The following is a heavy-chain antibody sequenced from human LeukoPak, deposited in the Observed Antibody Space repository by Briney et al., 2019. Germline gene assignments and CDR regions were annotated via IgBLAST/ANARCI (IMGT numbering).Heavy chain of an antibody. CDR2: MNPNSGNT. CDR3: ARGFSSGWWDYYYYYYMDV. Sequence: ASVKVSCKASGYTFTSYDINWVRQATGRGLEWMGWMNPNSGNTGYAQKFQGRVTITRNTSISTAYMELSSLRSEDTAVYYCARGFSSGWWDYYYYYYMDVWGKGTTVTVSS. D-gene: IGHD6-19*01. V-gene: IGHV1-8*03. J-gene: IGHJ6*03. CDR1: GYTFTSYD.